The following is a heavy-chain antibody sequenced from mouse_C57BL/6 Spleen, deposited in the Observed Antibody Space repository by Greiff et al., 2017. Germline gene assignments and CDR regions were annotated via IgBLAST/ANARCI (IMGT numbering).Heavy chain of an antibody. CDR1: GFTFSNYW. CDR2: IRLKSDNYAT. J-gene: IGHJ2*01. D-gene: IGHD2-4*01. V-gene: IGHV6-3*01. CDR3: TGPSFYYDYDEGDY. Sequence: DVQLQESGGGLVQPGGSMKLSCVASGFTFSNYWMNWVRQSPEKGLEWVAQIRLKSDNYATHYAESVKGRFTISRDDSKSSVYLQMNNLRAEDTGIYYCTGPSFYYDYDEGDYWGQGTTLTVSS.